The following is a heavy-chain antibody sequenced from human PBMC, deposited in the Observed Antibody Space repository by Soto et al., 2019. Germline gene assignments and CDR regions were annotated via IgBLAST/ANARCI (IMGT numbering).Heavy chain of an antibody. V-gene: IGHV1-18*01. CDR2: ISAYNGDT. D-gene: IGHD3-9*01. J-gene: IGHJ6*02. Sequence: QVQLVQSGAEVKKPGASVKVSCKASGYTFINYGISWVRQAPGQVREWMGWISAYNGDTNYAQKLQGRVTMTTDTSTSTADKELRSLRSDDTAVYYCARDRYYDILTGYPLPYGMDVWGQGTTVTVSS. CDR3: ARDRYYDILTGYPLPYGMDV. CDR1: GYTFINYG.